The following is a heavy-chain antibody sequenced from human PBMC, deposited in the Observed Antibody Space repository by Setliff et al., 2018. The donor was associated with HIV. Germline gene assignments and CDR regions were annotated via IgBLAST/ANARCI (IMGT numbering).Heavy chain of an antibody. CDR2: IKNDGSET. CDR3: ANLWEVGA. Sequence: PGGSLRLSCAVSGFTFTTSTMNWVRQAPGKGLEWVATIKNDGSETYYVDSVKGRFTISRDNARTSMYLEMRSLGVEDSAVYLCANLWEVGAWGQGTLVTVSS. V-gene: IGHV3-7*01. J-gene: IGHJ5*02. D-gene: IGHD1-26*01. CDR1: GFTFTTST.